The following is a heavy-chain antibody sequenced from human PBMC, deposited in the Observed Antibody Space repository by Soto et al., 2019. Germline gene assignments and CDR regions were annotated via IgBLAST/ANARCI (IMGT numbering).Heavy chain of an antibody. CDR2: IWYDGSNK. D-gene: IGHD3-3*01. Sequence: GGSLRLSCAASGFTFSSYGMHWVRQAPGKGLEWVAVIWYDGSNKYYADSVKGRFTISRDNSKNTLYLQMNSLRAEDTAVYYCARDGIPANVLRFLEWSPAGMDVWGQGTTVTVSS. CDR1: GFTFSSYG. CDR3: ARDGIPANVLRFLEWSPAGMDV. V-gene: IGHV3-33*01. J-gene: IGHJ6*02.